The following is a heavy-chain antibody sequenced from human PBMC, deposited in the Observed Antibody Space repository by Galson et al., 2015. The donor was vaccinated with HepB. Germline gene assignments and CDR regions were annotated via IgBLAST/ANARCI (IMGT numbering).Heavy chain of an antibody. J-gene: IGHJ4*02. CDR3: ARGSGYNYGPFDY. V-gene: IGHV3-21*01. CDR2: INTGSSYI. Sequence: SLRLSCAASGFTLSNYSMNWVRQAPGKGLEWVPFINTGSSYIYYADSVRGRFAISRDNAKNSLYLQMNSLRAEDTAVYYCARGSGYNYGPFDYWGQGTLVTVSS. D-gene: IGHD5-18*01. CDR1: GFTLSNYS.